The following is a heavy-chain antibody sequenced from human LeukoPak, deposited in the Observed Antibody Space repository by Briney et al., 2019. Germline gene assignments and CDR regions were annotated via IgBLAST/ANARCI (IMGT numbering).Heavy chain of an antibody. J-gene: IGHJ4*02. D-gene: IGHD3-22*01. CDR3: ARDEYYDSSGYSVY. V-gene: IGHV3-7*01. CDR2: IKQDGSEK. CDR1: GFTFSSYW. Sequence: PGGSLRLSCAASGFTFSSYWMSWVRQAPGKGLEWVANIKQDGSEKYYVDSVKGRFTISRDNAKNSLYLQMNSLRAEDTAVYYCARDEYYDSSGYSVYWGQGTLVTVSS.